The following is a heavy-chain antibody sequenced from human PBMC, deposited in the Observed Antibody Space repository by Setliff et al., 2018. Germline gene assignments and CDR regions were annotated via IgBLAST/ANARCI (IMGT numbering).Heavy chain of an antibody. D-gene: IGHD6-19*01. CDR2: ISTNTGNP. Sequence: ASVKVSCKASGYTFTSYAMNWVRQAPGQGLEWMGWISTNTGNPMYAQGFTGRFVFSLDTSVSTAYLQISSLKAEDTAVYYCARVWGSGWYGGAFDIWGQGTMVTVSS. V-gene: IGHV7-4-1*02. CDR3: ARVWGSGWYGGAFDI. CDR1: GYTFTSYA. J-gene: IGHJ3*02.